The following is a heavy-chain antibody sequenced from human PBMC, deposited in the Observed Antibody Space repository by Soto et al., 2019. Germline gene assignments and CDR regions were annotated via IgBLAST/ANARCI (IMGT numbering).Heavy chain of an antibody. D-gene: IGHD3-22*01. V-gene: IGHV4-34*01. J-gene: IGHJ4*02. Sequence: PSETLSLTCAVYGGSFSGYYWSWIRQPPGKGLEWIGEINHSGSTNYNPSLKSRVTISVDTSKNQFSLKLSSVTAADTAVYYCAKDHRITMIVVVTYFDYWGQGTLVTVSS. CDR1: GGSFSGYY. CDR2: INHSGST. CDR3: AKDHRITMIVVVTYFDY.